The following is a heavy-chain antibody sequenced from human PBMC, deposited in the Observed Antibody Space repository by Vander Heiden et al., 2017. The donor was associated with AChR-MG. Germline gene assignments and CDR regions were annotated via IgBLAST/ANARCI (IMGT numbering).Heavy chain of an antibody. CDR2: MNPNSGNT. V-gene: IGHV1-8*01. Sequence: QVQLVQSGAEVKKPGASVKVSCKASGYTFPSYDINWVRQATGQGLEWMGWMNPNSGNTGYAQKFQGRVTMTRNTSISTAYMELSGLRSEDTAVYYCARGPKEGVVVTFDYWGQGTLVTVSS. CDR1: GYTFPSYD. J-gene: IGHJ4*02. D-gene: IGHD3-22*01. CDR3: ARGPKEGVVVTFDY.